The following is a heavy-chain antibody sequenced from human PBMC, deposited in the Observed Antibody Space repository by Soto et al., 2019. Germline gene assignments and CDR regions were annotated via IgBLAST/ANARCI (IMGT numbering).Heavy chain of an antibody. D-gene: IGHD5-12*01. J-gene: IGHJ4*02. V-gene: IGHV4-4*02. CDR2: VAENGYI. Sequence: QVQLQESGPGLVKPSETLSLTCTVSSGSISSSRWWRWVRQSPGKGLEWIGEVAENGYIHCIPSLKSRLTISLHKSKNRFSLRLTSVTAAATALYYCARNRYDGYDFDYWGQGALVTVSS. CDR3: ARNRYDGYDFDY. CDR1: SGSISSSRW.